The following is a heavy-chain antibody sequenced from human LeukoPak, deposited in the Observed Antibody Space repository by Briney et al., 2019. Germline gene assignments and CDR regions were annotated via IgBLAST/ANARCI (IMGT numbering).Heavy chain of an antibody. J-gene: IGHJ4*02. Sequence: GGSPRLSCAASGFTFSSYGMHWVRQAPGKGLEWVAFIRYDGSNKYYADSVKGRFTISRDNSKNTLYLQMNSLRAEDTAVYYCAKANNNVLVGATVGYFDYWGQGTLVTVSS. CDR2: IRYDGSNK. CDR3: AKANNNVLVGATVGYFDY. D-gene: IGHD1-26*01. V-gene: IGHV3-30*02. CDR1: GFTFSSYG.